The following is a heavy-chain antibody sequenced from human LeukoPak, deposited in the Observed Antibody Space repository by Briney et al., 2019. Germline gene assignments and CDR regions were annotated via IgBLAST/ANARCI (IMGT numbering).Heavy chain of an antibody. CDR3: ATSVWDY. CDR2: ISSSSSST. CDR1: GFMFYDYG. J-gene: IGHJ4*02. D-gene: IGHD6-19*01. Sequence: GGSLRLSCAASGFMFYDYGMNWVRQASGRGLEWVSYISSSSSSTHYADSVQGRFSIFRDNAKNSLYLQLSSLRDEDTAVYYCATSVWDYWGQGTLVTVSS. V-gene: IGHV3-48*02.